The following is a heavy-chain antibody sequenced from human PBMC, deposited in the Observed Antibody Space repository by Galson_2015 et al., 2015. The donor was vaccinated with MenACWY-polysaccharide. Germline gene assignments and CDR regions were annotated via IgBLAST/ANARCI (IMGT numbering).Heavy chain of an antibody. CDR1: GFTFSSYG. V-gene: IGHV3-30*18. CDR2: ISYDGSNK. J-gene: IGHJ6*02. D-gene: IGHD3-3*01. CDR3: AKDQYDFWSGLTYGMDV. Sequence: SLRLSCAASGFTFSSYGMHWVRQAPGKGLEWVAVISYDGSNKYYADSVKGRFTISRDNSKNTLYLQMNSLRAEDTAVYYCAKDQYDFWSGLTYGMDVWGQGTTVTVSS.